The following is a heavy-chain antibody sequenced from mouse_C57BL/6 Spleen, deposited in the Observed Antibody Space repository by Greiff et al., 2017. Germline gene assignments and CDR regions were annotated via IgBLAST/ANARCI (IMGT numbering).Heavy chain of an antibody. CDR1: GYTFTSYG. D-gene: IGHD2-4*01. CDR3: ARQVPLYYDYDGDYFDY. Sequence: VQLQESGAELARPGASVKLSCKASGYTFTSYGISWVKQRTGQGLEWIGEIYPRSGNTYYNEKFKGKATLTADKSSSTAYMELRSLTSEDSAVYFCARQVPLYYDYDGDYFDYWGQGTTLTVSS. V-gene: IGHV1-81*01. J-gene: IGHJ2*01. CDR2: IYPRSGNT.